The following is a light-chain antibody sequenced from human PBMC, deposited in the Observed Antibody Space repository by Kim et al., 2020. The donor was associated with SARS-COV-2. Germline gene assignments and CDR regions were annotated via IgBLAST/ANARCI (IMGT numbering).Light chain of an antibody. CDR3: QVWDSTSDHPV. CDR2: YDS. Sequence: SYELTQPPSVSVAPGKTARIPCGGNNIGSESVHWYQRKPGQAPVLVIYYDSDRPSGIPERFSGSNSGNTATLTISGVEAGDEADYFCQVWDSTSDHPVFGGGTQLTVL. V-gene: IGLV3-21*04. J-gene: IGLJ2*01. CDR1: NIGSES.